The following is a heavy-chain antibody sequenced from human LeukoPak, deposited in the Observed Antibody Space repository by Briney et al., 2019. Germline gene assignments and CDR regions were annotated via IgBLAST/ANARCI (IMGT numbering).Heavy chain of an antibody. J-gene: IGHJ4*02. CDR1: GFTFSDSH. CDR3: ARLSGTYSRGGDH. V-gene: IGHV3-11*01. D-gene: IGHD1-26*01. Sequence: GGSLRLSCTASGFTFSDSHMSWIRRAPGKGLEWVSHISGSGYAIHHPGSVKGRFTISRDNAKNSLYLQMNSLRVEDSAVYYCARLSGTYSRGGDHWGQGTLVTVSS. CDR2: ISGSGYAI.